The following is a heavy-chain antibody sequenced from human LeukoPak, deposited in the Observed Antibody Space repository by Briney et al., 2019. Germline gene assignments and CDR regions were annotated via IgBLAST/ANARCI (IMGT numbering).Heavy chain of an antibody. J-gene: IGHJ5*02. CDR2: ISGSGGST. CDR3: AKGDYGDYVAWFDP. V-gene: IGHV3-23*01. D-gene: IGHD4-17*01. Sequence: LSGGSLRLSCAASGFTFSSYAMSWVPQAPGKGLEWVSAISGSGGSTYYADSVKGRFTISRDNSKNTLYLQMNSLRAEDTAVYYCAKGDYGDYVAWFDPWGQGTLVTVSS. CDR1: GFTFSSYA.